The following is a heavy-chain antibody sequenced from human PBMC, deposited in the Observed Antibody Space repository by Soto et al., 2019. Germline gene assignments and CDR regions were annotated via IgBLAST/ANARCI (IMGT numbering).Heavy chain of an antibody. CDR2: IDWDDDK. V-gene: IGHV2-70*01. CDR1: GFSLSTSGMC. CDR3: ERMVSLGELSQLDY. Sequence: PTLVNPTQTLTLTCTFSGFSLSTSGMCVSWIRQPPGKALEWLALIDWDDDKYYSTSLKTRLTISKDTSKNQVVLTMTNMDPVDTATYYCERMVSLGELSQLDYWGQGTLVTVSS. D-gene: IGHD3-16*02. J-gene: IGHJ4*02.